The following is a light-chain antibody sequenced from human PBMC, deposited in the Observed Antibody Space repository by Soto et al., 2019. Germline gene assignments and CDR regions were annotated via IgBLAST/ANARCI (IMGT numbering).Light chain of an antibody. CDR2: SNN. V-gene: IGLV1-44*01. CDR1: SSNIGSNT. Sequence: QSVLTQPPSASGTPGQRVTMSCSGSSSNIGSNTVNWYQQLPGTAPKLLIYSNNQRPSGVPDRFSGSKSGTSASLAISWLLSEDEADYYCSTWDDSQSALVVFGGGTKLTVL. J-gene: IGLJ2*01. CDR3: STWDDSQSALVV.